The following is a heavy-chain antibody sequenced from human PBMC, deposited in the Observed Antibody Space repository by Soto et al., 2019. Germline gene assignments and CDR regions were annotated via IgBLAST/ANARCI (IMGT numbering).Heavy chain of an antibody. CDR3: ARGYCGYATCKNWILNWLEP. CDR2: LLPIFGTT. D-gene: IGHD2-21*01. V-gene: IGHV1-69*01. Sequence: QVQLVQSGAEVKKPGSSVKVSCKASGVTLSDYPINWVRQAPGQGLEWMGGLLPIFGTTIYAQKFQGRLTITADESTNTAYMELSDLRPEDTAIFYCARGYCGYATCKNWILNWLEPWGQGTLVTVSS. CDR1: GVTLSDYP. J-gene: IGHJ5*02.